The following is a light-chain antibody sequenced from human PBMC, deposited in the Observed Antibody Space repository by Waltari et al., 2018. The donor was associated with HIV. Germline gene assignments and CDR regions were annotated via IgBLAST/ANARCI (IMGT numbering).Light chain of an antibody. V-gene: IGKV1-39*01. CDR3: QQGYSTPRT. CDR1: QTISKN. Sequence: DIQMTQSPSSLSASVGDRVTVTCRASQTISKNLNWYQAKPGKAPQLLICGASNLQSGVPSRFTGSGSGTDFTLTITSLQPEDFATYYCQQGYSTPRTFGQGTKVEIK. J-gene: IGKJ1*01. CDR2: GAS.